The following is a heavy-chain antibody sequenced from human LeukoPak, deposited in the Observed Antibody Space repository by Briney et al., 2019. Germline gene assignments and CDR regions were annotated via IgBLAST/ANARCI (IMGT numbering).Heavy chain of an antibody. CDR1: GYTFTSYD. D-gene: IGHD3-16*01. J-gene: IGHJ6*02. V-gene: IGHV1-2*02. CDR2: MNPNSGGT. Sequence: GASVKVSCKASGYTFTSYDINWVRQATGQGLEWMGWMNPNSGGTNYAQKFQGRVTMTRDTSISTAYMELSRLRSDDTAVYYCARAWGLVLWGQGTTVTVSS. CDR3: ARAWGLVL.